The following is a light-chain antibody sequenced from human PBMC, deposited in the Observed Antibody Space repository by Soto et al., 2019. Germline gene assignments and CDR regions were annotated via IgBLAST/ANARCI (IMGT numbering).Light chain of an antibody. CDR2: GNS. V-gene: IGLV1-40*01. CDR1: SSNIGAGYD. J-gene: IGLJ1*01. CDR3: QSYGGSLSGSDV. Sequence: QSALTQPPSVSGAPGQRVTISCTGSSSNIGAGYDVHWYQQLPGTAPKLLIYGNSNRPSGVPDRFSGSKSGTSASLAITGLQAEDEADYYCQSYGGSLSGSDVFGTGTKVTVL.